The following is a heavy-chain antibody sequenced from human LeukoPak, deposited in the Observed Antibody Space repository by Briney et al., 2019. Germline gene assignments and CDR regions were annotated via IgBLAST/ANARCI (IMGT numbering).Heavy chain of an antibody. J-gene: IGHJ4*02. CDR1: GFTFGGYT. D-gene: IGHD6-13*01. V-gene: IGHV3-21*01. CDR2: ISSTSKYI. Sequence: GGSLRLSCVASGFTFGGYTMNWVRQAPGKGLEWVSSISSTSKYIHYADSVKGRFTISRDNAKVSLYLQVNSLRAEDTAVYYCARDEGIAAAVIDYWGQGTLVTVSS. CDR3: ARDEGIAAAVIDY.